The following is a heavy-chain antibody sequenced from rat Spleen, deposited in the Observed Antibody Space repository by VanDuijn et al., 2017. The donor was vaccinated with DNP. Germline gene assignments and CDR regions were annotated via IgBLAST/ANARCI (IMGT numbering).Heavy chain of an antibody. V-gene: IGHV5-22*01. Sequence: EVQLVESGGGLVQPGRSLKLSCAASGFIFSDYYMAWVRQTPKKGLEWVTSISYDGGSTNYGDSVKGRFTISRDIAKSTLYLQMNSLRSEDTATYYCAREEQLSLYYAMDAWGQGTSVTVSS. CDR3: AREEQLSLYYAMDA. CDR2: ISYDGGST. D-gene: IGHD1-2*01. CDR1: GFIFSDYY. J-gene: IGHJ4*01.